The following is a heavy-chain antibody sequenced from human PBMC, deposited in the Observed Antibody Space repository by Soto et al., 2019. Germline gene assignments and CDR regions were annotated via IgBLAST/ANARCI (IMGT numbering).Heavy chain of an antibody. D-gene: IGHD3-3*01. CDR2: IYSGGST. J-gene: IGHJ4*02. V-gene: IGHV3-66*01. CDR1: GFTVSSNY. Sequence: GGSLRLSCAAPGFTVSSNYMSWVRQAPGKGLEWVSVIYSGGSTYYADSVKGRFTISRDNSKNTLYLQMNSLRAEDTAVYYCARVLGFLEWLPDYWGQGTLVTVSS. CDR3: ARVLGFLEWLPDY.